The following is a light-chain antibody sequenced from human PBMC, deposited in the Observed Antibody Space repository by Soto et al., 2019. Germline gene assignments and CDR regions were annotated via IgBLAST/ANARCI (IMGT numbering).Light chain of an antibody. V-gene: IGKV3-20*01. CDR2: GAS. Sequence: ETVLTQSPGTLSLSPGERATLSCRARQTIRSNYLAWYRQTPGQAPRLLIYGASNRATGIADRFSGSGSGTDFTLIISRLEPEDFALYYCQQYGSSPWTFGQGNKVEIK. CDR3: QQYGSSPWT. CDR1: QTIRSNY. J-gene: IGKJ1*01.